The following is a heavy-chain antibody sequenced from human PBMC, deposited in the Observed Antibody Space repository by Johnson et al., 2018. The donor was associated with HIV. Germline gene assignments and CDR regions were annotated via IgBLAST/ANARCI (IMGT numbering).Heavy chain of an antibody. Sequence: EQLVESGGGLVQPGGSLRLSCAASGFTFRNHDMHWVRQATGKGLEWVSAIGPTGDTYYPGSVKGRFTISRDNSKKTLSLQMNSLRPEDTAVYYCARVGQKLVPVPRGAFDIWGQGTMVTVSS. J-gene: IGHJ3*02. CDR1: GFTFRNHD. CDR3: ARVGQKLVPVPRGAFDI. V-gene: IGHV3-13*01. D-gene: IGHD6-6*01. CDR2: IGPTGDT.